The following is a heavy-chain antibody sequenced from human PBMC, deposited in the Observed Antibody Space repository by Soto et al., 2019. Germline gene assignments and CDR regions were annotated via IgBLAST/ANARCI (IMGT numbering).Heavy chain of an antibody. CDR2: INPNSGGT. J-gene: IGHJ6*02. CDR3: ARDPYSSSSPGGMDV. CDR1: GYTFTGYY. V-gene: IGHV1-2*02. D-gene: IGHD6-13*01. Sequence: VASVKVSCKASGYTFTGYYMHWVRQAPGQGLEWMGWINPNSGGTNYAQKFQGRVTMTRDTSISTAYMELSRLRSDDTAVYYCARDPYSSSSPGGMDVWGQGTTVTVSS.